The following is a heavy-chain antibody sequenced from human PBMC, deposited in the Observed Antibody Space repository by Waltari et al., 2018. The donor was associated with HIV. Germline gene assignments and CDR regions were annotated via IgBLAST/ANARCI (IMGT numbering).Heavy chain of an antibody. D-gene: IGHD3-10*01. CDR2: IKQAGTER. CDR3: ATTHGSGAYDNDFDY. J-gene: IGHJ4*02. V-gene: IGHV3-7*01. Sequence: EVKLEESGGGWVQPGGSLTLTCEASGFTFSFYWLSWVRQAPGKGLEWVANIKQAGTERHYVDSVRGRVTISRDNGKTSLFLQMNSLSVEDTAVYYCATTHGSGAYDNDFDYWGQGTLV. CDR1: GFTFSFYW.